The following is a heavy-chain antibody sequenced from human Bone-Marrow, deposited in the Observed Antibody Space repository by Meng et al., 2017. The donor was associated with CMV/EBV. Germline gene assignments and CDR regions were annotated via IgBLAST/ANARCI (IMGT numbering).Heavy chain of an antibody. CDR3: ARVRDFWSGRYYFDY. Sequence: ESLKISCAASGFTFSNYAMTWVRQPPGKGLEWIGYIYYSGSTNYNPSLKSRVTISVDTSKNQFSLKLSSVTAADTAVYYCARVRDFWSGRYYFDYWGQGTLVTVSS. CDR2: IYYSGST. CDR1: GFTFSNYA. J-gene: IGHJ4*02. D-gene: IGHD3-3*01. V-gene: IGHV4-59*01.